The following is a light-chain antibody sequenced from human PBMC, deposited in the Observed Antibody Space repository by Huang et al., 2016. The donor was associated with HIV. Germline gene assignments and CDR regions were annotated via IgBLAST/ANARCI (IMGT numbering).Light chain of an antibody. CDR1: QSVSSN. CDR2: GAS. V-gene: IGKV3-15*01. J-gene: IGKJ3*01. CDR3: QQYNNWPF. Sequence: EIVMTQSPATLSVSPGERATLSCRASQSVSSNLAWDQQKPGQAPRLLIYGASTRATGIPARFSGRGSGTEFTLTISSLQSEDFAVYYCQQYNNWPFFGPGTKVDIK.